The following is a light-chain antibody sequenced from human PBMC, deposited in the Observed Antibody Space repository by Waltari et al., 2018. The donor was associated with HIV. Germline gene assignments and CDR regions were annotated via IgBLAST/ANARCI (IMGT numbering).Light chain of an antibody. Sequence: VIWMTQSPALLSASTGDKVNITCRLSQAIDNYLAWYQQRPAKAPNLLIYGASTLQSGVPSRISGSGSGTDFTLTISCLQPEDFAVYYCQQYYAFPRTFGHGTKVEVK. V-gene: IGKV1D-8*01. CDR2: GAS. CDR1: QAIDNY. J-gene: IGKJ1*01. CDR3: QQYYAFPRT.